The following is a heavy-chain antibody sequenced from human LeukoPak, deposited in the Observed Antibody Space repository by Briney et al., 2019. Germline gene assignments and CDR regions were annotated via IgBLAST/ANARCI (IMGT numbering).Heavy chain of an antibody. Sequence: GGSLRLSCAASGFTFSSYSMNWVRQAPGKGLEWVSSISSSSSYIYYADSVKGRFTISRDNAKNSLYLQMNSLRAEDTAVYYCARDPGSGQDHDAFDIWGQGTMVTVSS. CDR1: GFTFSSYS. V-gene: IGHV3-21*01. CDR3: ARDPGSGQDHDAFDI. J-gene: IGHJ3*02. CDR2: ISSSSSYI.